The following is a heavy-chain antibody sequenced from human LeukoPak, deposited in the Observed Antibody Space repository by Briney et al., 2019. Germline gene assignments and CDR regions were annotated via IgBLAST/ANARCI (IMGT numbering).Heavy chain of an antibody. V-gene: IGHV3-23*01. CDR1: GFTFSSYA. CDR2: ISGSAGNT. CDR3: AKDLRSAWYYFDD. J-gene: IGHJ4*02. D-gene: IGHD6-19*01. Sequence: GPLRLSCEASGFTFSSYAMSWVRQAPGKGLEWVSGISGSAGNTYYADSVKGRFTISRDNSKNTLYLQMNSLRAEDTAVYYCAKDLRSAWYYFDDWGQGTLVTVSS.